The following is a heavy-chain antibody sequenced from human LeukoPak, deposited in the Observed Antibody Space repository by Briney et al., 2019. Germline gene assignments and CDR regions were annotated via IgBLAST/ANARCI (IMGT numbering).Heavy chain of an antibody. Sequence: GASVKVSCQPSGCTFSSYAISWVRQAPGQGLEWMGQIIPIFGTANSAQKFQVSVTITTDESASTAYMELSSLRSEDTAVYYCARDQGWFDPWGQGTLVTVSS. CDR1: GCTFSSYA. V-gene: IGHV1-69*05. CDR3: ARDQGWFDP. CDR2: IIPIFGTA. J-gene: IGHJ5*02.